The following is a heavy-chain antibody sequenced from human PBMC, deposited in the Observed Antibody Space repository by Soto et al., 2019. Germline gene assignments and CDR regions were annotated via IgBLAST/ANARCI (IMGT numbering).Heavy chain of an antibody. CDR3: ARGGYYYDTRDAFGI. CDR1: GFTFSSYE. CDR2: ISSSGSTI. Sequence: PGGSLRLSCAASGFTFSSYEMNWVRQAPWKGLEWVSYISSSGSTIYYADSVKGRFTISRDNAKNSLYLQMNSLRAEDTAVYYCARGGYYYDTRDAFGIWGQGTMVTVSS. J-gene: IGHJ3*02. D-gene: IGHD3-22*01. V-gene: IGHV3-48*03.